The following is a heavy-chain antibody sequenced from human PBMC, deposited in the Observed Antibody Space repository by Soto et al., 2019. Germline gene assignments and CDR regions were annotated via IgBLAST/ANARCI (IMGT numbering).Heavy chain of an antibody. CDR2: ISSDGSNK. D-gene: IGHD2-2*01. J-gene: IGHJ4*02. CDR3: ARDLGGYCSRTSCSPFDY. CDR1: GFTFSRYA. V-gene: IGHV3-30-3*01. Sequence: PGGSLRLSCAASGFTFSRYAIHWVRQAPGKGLEWVAVISSDGSNKYYADPVKGRFTISRDNSKNTLSLRMISLRPEDTAVYFCARDLGGYCSRTSCSPFDYWGKGTLVTVSS.